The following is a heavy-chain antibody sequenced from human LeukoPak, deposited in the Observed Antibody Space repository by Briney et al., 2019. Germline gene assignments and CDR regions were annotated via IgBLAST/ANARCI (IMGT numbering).Heavy chain of an antibody. CDR1: GGTFSSYT. Sequence: GASVKVSCKASGGTFSSYTISWVRQAPGQGLEWMGMIIPILGIANYAQKFQGRVTITADKSTSAAYMELSSLRSEDTAVYYCASLLGYCSSTSCAYGMDVWGQGTTVTVSS. CDR2: IIPILGIA. V-gene: IGHV1-69*02. CDR3: ASLLGYCSSTSCAYGMDV. D-gene: IGHD2-2*01. J-gene: IGHJ6*02.